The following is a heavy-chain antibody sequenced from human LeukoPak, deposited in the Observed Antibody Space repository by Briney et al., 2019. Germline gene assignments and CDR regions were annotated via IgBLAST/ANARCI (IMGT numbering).Heavy chain of an antibody. J-gene: IGHJ4*02. V-gene: IGHV3-7*01. CDR3: AREGSSSWYPHFDY. CDR1: GFTFSSYW. CDR2: IKQDGSEK. Sequence: PGGPLRLSCAASGFTFSSYWMSWVRQAPGKGLEWVANIKQDGSEKYYVDSVKGRFTISRDNAKNSLYLQMNSLRAEDTAVYYCAREGSSSWYPHFDYWGQGTLVTVSS. D-gene: IGHD6-13*01.